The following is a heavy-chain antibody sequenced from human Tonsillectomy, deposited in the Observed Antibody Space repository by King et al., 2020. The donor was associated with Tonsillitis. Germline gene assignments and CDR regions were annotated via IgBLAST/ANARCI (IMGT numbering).Heavy chain of an antibody. V-gene: IGHV4-39*07. CDR3: AGHPIWWSDRRSVWFDP. CDR1: GDSIRTDNYL. Sequence: QLQDSGPGLVKPSETLSLSCSVSGDSIRTDNYLWGWIRQPPGQGLEWIGSILHSGSTYYNPSLRSRVTVSVDTSKNRFSLKVRSVTAADTAVHYCAGHPIWWSDRRSVWFDPWGQGTLVTVSS. D-gene: IGHD2-8*02. J-gene: IGHJ5*02. CDR2: ILHSGST.